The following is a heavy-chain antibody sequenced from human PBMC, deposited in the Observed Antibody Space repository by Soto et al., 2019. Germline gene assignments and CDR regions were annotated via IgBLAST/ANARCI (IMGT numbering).Heavy chain of an antibody. Sequence: QVQLQESGPGLVKPSETLSLTCTVSGDSVSSGSYYWTWIRQPPGKGLEWIGYLYYTGTTNYNPPRTSRVTMSLDTSSNQFSLRLSSVTAADTAVYFCARTFCSTTSCQAHGMDVWGQGTSVTVSS. CDR2: LYYTGTT. D-gene: IGHD2-2*01. J-gene: IGHJ6*02. CDR3: ARTFCSTTSCQAHGMDV. CDR1: GDSVSSGSYY. V-gene: IGHV4-61*01.